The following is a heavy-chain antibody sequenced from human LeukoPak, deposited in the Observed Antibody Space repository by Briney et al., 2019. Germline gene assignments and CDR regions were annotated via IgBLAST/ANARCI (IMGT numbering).Heavy chain of an antibody. D-gene: IGHD2-15*01. V-gene: IGHV3-23*01. Sequence: PGGSLRLSCAASGFTFSSYGMHWVRQAPGKGLEWVSGISGSGAKTYYADSVKGRFSISRDNSKNTVYLQVNSLRGEDTAVYYCAKDIRGYSSGWPWFDYWGQGTLVTVSP. CDR1: GFTFSSYG. J-gene: IGHJ4*02. CDR2: ISGSGAKT. CDR3: AKDIRGYSSGWPWFDY.